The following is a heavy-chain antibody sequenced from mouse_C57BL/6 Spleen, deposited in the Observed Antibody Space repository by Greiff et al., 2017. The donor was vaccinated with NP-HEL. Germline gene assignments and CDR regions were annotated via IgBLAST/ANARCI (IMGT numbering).Heavy chain of an antibody. CDR1: GFTFSDYY. Sequence: EVQVVESEGGLVQPGSSMKLSCTASGFTFSDYYMAWVRPVPEKGLEWVANINYDGSSTYYLDSLKSRFIISRENAKNILYLQMSSLKSEDTATYYCARDGYDGFDYWGQGTTLTVAS. J-gene: IGHJ2*01. CDR3: ARDGYDGFDY. V-gene: IGHV5-16*01. D-gene: IGHD2-3*01. CDR2: INYDGSST.